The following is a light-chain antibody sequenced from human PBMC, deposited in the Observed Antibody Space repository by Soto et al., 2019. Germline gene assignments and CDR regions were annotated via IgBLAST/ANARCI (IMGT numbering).Light chain of an antibody. J-gene: IGKJ4*02. Sequence: EIVLTQSPGTQSLSPGERATLSCRASQSVRSNYLAWYQQKPGQAPRFLIYDASSRATGIPDRFSGSGSGTDFTLTISRLEPEDFAVYYCQQYGSSPLTFGGGTKVEIK. CDR1: QSVRSNY. CDR2: DAS. CDR3: QQYGSSPLT. V-gene: IGKV3-20*01.